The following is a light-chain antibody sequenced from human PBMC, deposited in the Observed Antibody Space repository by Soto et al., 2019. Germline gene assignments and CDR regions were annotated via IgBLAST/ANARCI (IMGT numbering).Light chain of an antibody. Sequence: QSALTQSPSASASLGASVKLTCTLSSGHSSYAIAWHQQQPEKGPRYLMKINSDGSHNKGDGIPDRFSGSSSGAERYLTISSLQSEDEADYYCQTWGTGIVVFGGGTKLTVL. V-gene: IGLV4-69*01. CDR3: QTWGTGIVV. CDR1: SGHSSYA. CDR2: INSDGSH. J-gene: IGLJ2*01.